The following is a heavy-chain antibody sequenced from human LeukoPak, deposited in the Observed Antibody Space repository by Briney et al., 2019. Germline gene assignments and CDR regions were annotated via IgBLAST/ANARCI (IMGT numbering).Heavy chain of an antibody. D-gene: IGHD3-9*01. CDR3: ARVPYYDILTGYQSDY. Sequence: PGGSLSLSCAASGFTFSSYSMNWVRQAPGKGLEWVSSISSSSSYIYYADSVKGRFTISRDNAKNSLYLQMNSLRAEDTAVYYCARVPYYDILTGYQSDYWGQGTLVTVSS. CDR1: GFTFSSYS. V-gene: IGHV3-21*01. J-gene: IGHJ4*02. CDR2: ISSSSSYI.